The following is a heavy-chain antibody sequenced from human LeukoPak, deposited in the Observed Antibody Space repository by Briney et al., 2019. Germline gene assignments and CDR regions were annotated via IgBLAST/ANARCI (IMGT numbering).Heavy chain of an antibody. V-gene: IGHV4-59*11. Sequence: SETLSLTCTVSGGSISGHYWSWIRQPPGKGLEWIGYIYYSGSTNYNPSLKSRVTISVDTSKNQFSLKLSSVTAADTAVYYCATGQNYYYYMDVWGKGTTVTVFS. CDR3: ATGQNYYYYMDV. CDR1: GGSISGHY. CDR2: IYYSGST. J-gene: IGHJ6*03.